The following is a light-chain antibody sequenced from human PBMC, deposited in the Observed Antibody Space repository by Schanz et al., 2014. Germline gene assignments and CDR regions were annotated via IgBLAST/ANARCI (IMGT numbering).Light chain of an antibody. V-gene: IGLV2-14*03. J-gene: IGLJ3*02. CDR3: SSYTSSSTPNWV. CDR2: DVS. CDR1: SSDVGGYNY. Sequence: QSVLTQPPSVSGAPGQRVTISCTGTSSDVGGYNYVSWYQQHPGKAPKLMIYDVSNRPSGVSNRFSGSKSGNTASLTISGLQAEDEADYYCSSYTSSSTPNWVFGGGAKLTVL.